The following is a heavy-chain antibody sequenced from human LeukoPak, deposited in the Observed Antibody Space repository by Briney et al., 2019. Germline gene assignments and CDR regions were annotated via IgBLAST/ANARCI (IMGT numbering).Heavy chain of an antibody. J-gene: IGHJ4*02. V-gene: IGHV1-69*13. Sequence: ASVNVSCKASGGTFISYAISWVRQAPGQGLEWMGGIIPIFGTANYAQKFQGRVTITADESTSTAYMELSSLRSEDTAVYYCARSNLESGYIYYWGQGTLVTVSS. CDR2: IIPIFGTA. D-gene: IGHD3-3*01. CDR3: ARSNLESGYIYY. CDR1: GGTFISYA.